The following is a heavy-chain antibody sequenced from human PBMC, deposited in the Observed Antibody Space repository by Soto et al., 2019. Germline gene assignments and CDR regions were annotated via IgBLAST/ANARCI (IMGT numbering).Heavy chain of an antibody. J-gene: IGHJ6*02. CDR1: GFTFDNFA. D-gene: IGHD6-19*01. Sequence: SLRLSCAAPGFTFDNFAMHWVRQAPGKGLEWVSGISWNSGSIGYADSVKARFTISRDNAKNSLYLQMNSLRAEDTALYYCAKDLAGKGDFYYYYGVDVWGQGTTVTVSS. V-gene: IGHV3-9*01. CDR3: AKDLAGKGDFYYYYGVDV. CDR2: ISWNSGSI.